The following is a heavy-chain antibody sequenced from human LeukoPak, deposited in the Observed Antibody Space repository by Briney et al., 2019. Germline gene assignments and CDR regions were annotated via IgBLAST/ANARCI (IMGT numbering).Heavy chain of an antibody. CDR1: GFTFTTYG. J-gene: IGHJ3*02. CDR3: ARDEPSLQDAFDI. Sequence: ASVKVSCKASGFTFTTYGISWVRQAPGQGLEWMGWISTYNGNTNTDYAQKLQGRVTMTTDTSTSTAYMELRSLRSDDTAVYYCARDEPSLQDAFDIWGQGTMVTVSS. CDR2: ISTYNGNT. V-gene: IGHV1-18*01. D-gene: IGHD5-24*01.